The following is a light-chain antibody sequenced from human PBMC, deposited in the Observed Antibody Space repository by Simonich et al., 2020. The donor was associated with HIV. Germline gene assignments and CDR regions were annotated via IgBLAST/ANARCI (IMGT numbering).Light chain of an antibody. CDR3: SSYTSSSTVV. CDR1: SNDVGGYNY. Sequence: QSALTQPRSVSGSPGQSVTISCTGTSNDVGGYNYVSWYQPHPGKAPKLMIYDVSKRPSGVPHRFSGSKSGNTASLTISGLQAEDEADYYCSSYTSSSTVVFGGGTKLTVL. V-gene: IGLV2-11*01. CDR2: DVS. J-gene: IGLJ2*01.